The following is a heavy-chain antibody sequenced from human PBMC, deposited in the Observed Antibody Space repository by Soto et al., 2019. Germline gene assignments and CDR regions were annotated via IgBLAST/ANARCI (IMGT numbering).Heavy chain of an antibody. CDR3: ARGSSSSWTYYFDY. Sequence: GGSVEVSCKASGYTFTRYYIHWVRQAPGQGLEWMGWINPNSGGTNYAQKFQGWVTMTRDTSISTAYMELSRLRSDDTAVYYCARGSSSSWTYYFDYWGQGTLVTVSS. D-gene: IGHD6-13*01. CDR1: GYTFTRYY. CDR2: INPNSGGT. V-gene: IGHV1-2*04. J-gene: IGHJ4*02.